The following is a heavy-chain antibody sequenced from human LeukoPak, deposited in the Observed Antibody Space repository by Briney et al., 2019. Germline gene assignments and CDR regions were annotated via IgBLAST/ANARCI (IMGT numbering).Heavy chain of an antibody. Sequence: SETLSLTCAVYGGSFSGYYWSWIRQPPGKGLEWIGEINHSGSTNYNPSLKSRVTISVDTSKNQFSLKLSSVTAADTAVYYCASRRANNGFGAFDYWGQGTLVTVSS. CDR2: INHSGST. CDR3: ASRRANNGFGAFDY. V-gene: IGHV4-34*01. D-gene: IGHD3-10*01. CDR1: GGSFSGYY. J-gene: IGHJ4*02.